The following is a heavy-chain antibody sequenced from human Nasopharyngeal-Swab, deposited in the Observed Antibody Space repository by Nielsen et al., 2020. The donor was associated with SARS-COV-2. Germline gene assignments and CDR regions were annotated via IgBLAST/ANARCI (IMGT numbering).Heavy chain of an antibody. CDR3: ARGGWLLGNPTDLDY. D-gene: IGHD5-12*01. CDR1: GYTFTSYG. Sequence: ASVKVSCKASGYTFTSYGISWVRQAPGQGLEWMGWISAYNGNTNYAQKLQGRVTMTRDTSTSTVYMELSSLRSEDTAVYYCARGGWLLGNPTDLDYWGQGTLVTVSS. V-gene: IGHV1-18*01. CDR2: ISAYNGNT. J-gene: IGHJ4*02.